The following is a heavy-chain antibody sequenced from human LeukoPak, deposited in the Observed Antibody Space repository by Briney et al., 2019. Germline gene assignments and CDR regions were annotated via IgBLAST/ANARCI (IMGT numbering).Heavy chain of an antibody. CDR2: INAGNGNT. CDR1: GYTFTSYA. V-gene: IGHV1-3*01. CDR3: AREGAKGLVPAPDGSIDGLHYGMDV. Sequence: GASVKVSCKASGYTFTSYAMHWVRQAPGQRLEWMGWINAGNGNTKYSQKFQGRVTITRDTSASTAYMELSSLRSEDTAVYYCAREGAKGLVPAPDGSIDGLHYGMDVWGQGTTVTVSS. D-gene: IGHD3-10*01. J-gene: IGHJ6*02.